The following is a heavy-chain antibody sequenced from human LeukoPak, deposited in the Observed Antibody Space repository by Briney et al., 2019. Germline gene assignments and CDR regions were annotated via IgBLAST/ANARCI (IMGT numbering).Heavy chain of an antibody. CDR1: GGSISSYY. CDR3: ARGSGTVTEAPDY. D-gene: IGHD4-17*01. Sequence: SETLSLTCTVSGGSISSYYWSWIRQPPGKGLEWIGYIYYSGSTNYNPSLKSRVTISVDTSKNQFSLKLSSVTAADTAVYYCARGSGTVTEAPDYWGQGTLVTVSS. J-gene: IGHJ4*02. V-gene: IGHV4-59*08. CDR2: IYYSGST.